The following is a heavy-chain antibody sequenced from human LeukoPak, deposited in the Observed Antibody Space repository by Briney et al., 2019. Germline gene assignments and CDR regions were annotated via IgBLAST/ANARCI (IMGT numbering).Heavy chain of an antibody. CDR3: AKIDGYSYGPDAFDI. CDR2: ISGSGGST. CDR1: GFTFKSYA. J-gene: IGHJ3*02. D-gene: IGHD5-18*01. V-gene: IGHV3-23*01. Sequence: GSLKPSFATLGFTFKSYAMGWVPQAPGKGLEWVSAISGSGGSTYYADSVKGRFTISRDNSKNTLYLQMNSLRAEDTAVYYCAKIDGYSYGPDAFDIWGQGTMVTVSS.